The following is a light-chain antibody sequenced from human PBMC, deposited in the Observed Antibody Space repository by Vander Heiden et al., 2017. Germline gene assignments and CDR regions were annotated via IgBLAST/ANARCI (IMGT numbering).Light chain of an antibody. CDR1: QSVSSNY. V-gene: IGKV3-20*01. CDR3: QQDHTPLYT. Sequence: EIVLTQSPGALSLSPGERAILSCRASQSVSSNYLAWYQQKPGQAPRLLIYAASSSATGIPDRFSGSGSGTDFTLTISRLEPEDFAVYYCQQDHTPLYTFGQGTKMEIK. J-gene: IGKJ2*01. CDR2: AAS.